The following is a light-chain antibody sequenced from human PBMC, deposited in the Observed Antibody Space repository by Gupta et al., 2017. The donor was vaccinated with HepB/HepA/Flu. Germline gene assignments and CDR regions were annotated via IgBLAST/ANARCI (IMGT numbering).Light chain of an antibody. J-gene: IGKJ3*01. Sequence: DLVMTQSPLSLPVPPGEPASISCRSSQSLLHSNGYIYLEWYLQKPGQSPQLLIYFGSTRASGVPDRFSGGGSGTDFTLTISRVEAEDVGVYYCRQALQTPFTFGPGTKVDIK. CDR3: RQALQTPFT. CDR1: QSLLHSNGYIY. V-gene: IGKV2-28*01. CDR2: FGS.